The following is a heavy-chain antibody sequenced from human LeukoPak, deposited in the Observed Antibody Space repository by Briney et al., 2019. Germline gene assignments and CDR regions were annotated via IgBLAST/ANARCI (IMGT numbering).Heavy chain of an antibody. D-gene: IGHD6-19*01. V-gene: IGHV1-24*01. CDR2: FDPEDGET. CDR1: GYTLTELS. Sequence: GASVKVSCKVSGYTLTELSMHWVRQAPGKGLEWMGGFDPEDGETIYAQKFQGRVTMTEDTSTDTAYMELSSLRSEDTAVYYCALGPGIAVAATGYYFDYWGQGTLVTVSS. J-gene: IGHJ4*02. CDR3: ALGPGIAVAATGYYFDY.